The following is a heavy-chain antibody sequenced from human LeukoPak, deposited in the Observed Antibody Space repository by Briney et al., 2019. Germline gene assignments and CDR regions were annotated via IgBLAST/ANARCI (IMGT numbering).Heavy chain of an antibody. CDR1: GFSVSNNY. CDR2: IYSGGST. CDR3: AKSRRDGYKYYYYGMDV. V-gene: IGHV3-66*02. D-gene: IGHD5-24*01. Sequence: GGSLRLSCAASGFSVSNNYMSWVRQAPGKGLEWVSVIYSGGSTFYADSVKGRFTISRDNSKNTLYLQMNSLRAEDTAVYYCAKSRRDGYKYYYYGMDVWGQGTTVTVSS. J-gene: IGHJ6*02.